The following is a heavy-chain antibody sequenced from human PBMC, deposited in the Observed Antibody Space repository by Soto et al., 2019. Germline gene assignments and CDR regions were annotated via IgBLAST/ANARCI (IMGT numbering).Heavy chain of an antibody. Sequence: SETLSLTCTVSGGSISSYYWSWIRQPPGKGLEWIGYIYYSGSTNYNPSLKSRVTISVETSKNQFSLRLSSVTAADTAGYYWARGGTLWSGSGNYYYMDGWGKGTTGTVSS. V-gene: IGHV4-59*08. CDR3: ARGGTLWSGSGNYYYMDG. J-gene: IGHJ6*03. D-gene: IGHD3-3*01. CDR2: IYYSGST. CDR1: GGSISSYY.